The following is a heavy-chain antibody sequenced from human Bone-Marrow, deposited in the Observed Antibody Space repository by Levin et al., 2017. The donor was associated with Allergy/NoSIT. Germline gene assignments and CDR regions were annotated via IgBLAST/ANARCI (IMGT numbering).Heavy chain of an antibody. Sequence: GGSLRLSCAASGFSFSSYSMVWVRQAPGKGLEWVASISTASSYIYYANSLRGRFTVSRDNAKNSLYLQMTRLSAEDTAVYYCATRGRYFFTMDDWGQGTTVTVSS. CDR1: GFSFSSYS. CDR3: ATRGRYFFTMDD. CDR2: ISTASSYI. V-gene: IGHV3-21*01. D-gene: IGHD3-16*02. J-gene: IGHJ6*02.